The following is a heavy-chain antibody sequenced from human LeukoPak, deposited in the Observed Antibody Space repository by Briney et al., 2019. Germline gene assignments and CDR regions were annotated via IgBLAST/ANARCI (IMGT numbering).Heavy chain of an antibody. CDR3: AKDHKKTSASKGPFDY. CDR2: ISASGGST. CDR1: GFTFSSYA. D-gene: IGHD4-11*01. Sequence: GSLRLSCAASGFTFSSYAMSWVSQAPGKGLVRVPGISASGGSTFYADSVKGRFTISRDNSKNTLYLQMDSLRAEDSAIYYCAKDHKKTSASKGPFDYWGQGTLVTISS. J-gene: IGHJ4*02. V-gene: IGHV3-23*01.